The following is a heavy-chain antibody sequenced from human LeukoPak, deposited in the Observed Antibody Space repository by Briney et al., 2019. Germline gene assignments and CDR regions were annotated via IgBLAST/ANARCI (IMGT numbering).Heavy chain of an antibody. Sequence: GGSLRLSCAASGFTVSSNYMSLVRQAPGKGLEWVSVIYSGGSTYYADSVKGRFTISRDNSKNTLYLQMNSLRAEDTAVYYCARDNGEVVAAYGMDVWGQGTTVTVSS. CDR3: ARDNGEVVAAYGMDV. D-gene: IGHD2-15*01. V-gene: IGHV3-66*01. CDR2: IYSGGST. CDR1: GFTVSSNY. J-gene: IGHJ6*02.